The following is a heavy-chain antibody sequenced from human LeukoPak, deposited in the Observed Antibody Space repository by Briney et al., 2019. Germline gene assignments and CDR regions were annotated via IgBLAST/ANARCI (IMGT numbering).Heavy chain of an antibody. D-gene: IGHD3-10*01. CDR3: ARSQNYYGSGDY. J-gene: IGHJ4*02. Sequence: PLETLSLTCIVSGDSVSNGNYYWSWLRQPPGKALEWIGYIYYTGSTYYNPSLEGRVTISVDTSRNHFSVKLNSVTAADTAVYYCARSQNYYGSGDYWSQGTLVTVSS. CDR2: IYYTGST. CDR1: GDSVSNGNYY. V-gene: IGHV4-61*03.